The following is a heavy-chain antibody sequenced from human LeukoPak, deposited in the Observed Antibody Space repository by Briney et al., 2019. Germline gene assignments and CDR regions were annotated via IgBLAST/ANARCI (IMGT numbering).Heavy chain of an antibody. Sequence: GASVKVSCKASGYTFTSYGISWVRQAPGQGLEWMGWISAYNGNTNYAQKLQGRVTMTTDTSTNTAYMELSSLRSEDTAVYYCATDLDSSSWYSLDYWGQGTLVTVSS. CDR2: ISAYNGNT. D-gene: IGHD6-13*01. CDR1: GYTFTSYG. CDR3: ATDLDSSSWYSLDY. J-gene: IGHJ4*02. V-gene: IGHV1-18*01.